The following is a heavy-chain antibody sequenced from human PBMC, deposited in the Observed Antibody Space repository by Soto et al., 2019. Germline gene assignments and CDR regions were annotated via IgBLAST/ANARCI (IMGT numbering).Heavy chain of an antibody. CDR1: GYSFSTYW. CDR2: IYPGDSDT. Sequence: GESLKISCKASGYSFSTYWIGWVRQMPGKGLEWMGIIYPGDSDTNYSPSFQGHVTISADKSISTAYLQWSSLKASDTAMYYCATGRPSSPGAFDIWGQGTMVTVSS. J-gene: IGHJ3*02. D-gene: IGHD6-13*01. V-gene: IGHV5-51*01. CDR3: ATGRPSSPGAFDI.